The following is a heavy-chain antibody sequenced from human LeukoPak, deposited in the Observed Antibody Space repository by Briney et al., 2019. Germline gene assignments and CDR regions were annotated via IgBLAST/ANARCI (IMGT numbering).Heavy chain of an antibody. D-gene: IGHD1-26*01. J-gene: IGHJ4*02. V-gene: IGHV4-61*05. CDR1: GGSISSSSYY. CDR2: INHSGST. Sequence: SETLSLTCTVSGGSISSSSYYWSWIRQPPGKGLEWIGEINHSGSTNYNPSLKSRVTISVDKSKNQFSLKLSSVTAADTAVYYCARHPTKWELRLSLDYWGQGTLVTVSS. CDR3: ARHPTKWELRLSLDY.